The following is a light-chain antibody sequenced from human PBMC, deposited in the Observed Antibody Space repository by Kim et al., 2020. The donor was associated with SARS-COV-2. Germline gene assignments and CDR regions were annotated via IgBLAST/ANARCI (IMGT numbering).Light chain of an antibody. CDR3: QQSYSTPYT. CDR1: QSISSY. J-gene: IGKJ2*01. Sequence: SASRGDRVTITFRASQSISSYLNWYQQKPGKAPKLLIYAASSLQSGVPSRFSGSGSGTDFTLTISSLQPEDFATYYCQQSYSTPYTFGQGTKLEI. CDR2: AAS. V-gene: IGKV1-39*01.